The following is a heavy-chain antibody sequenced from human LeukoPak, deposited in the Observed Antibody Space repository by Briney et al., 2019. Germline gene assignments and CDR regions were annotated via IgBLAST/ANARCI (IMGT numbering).Heavy chain of an antibody. J-gene: IGHJ6*02. CDR2: IYYSGST. CDR1: GGSISSGGYY. V-gene: IGHV4-31*03. CDR3: ARAVAAAGTYYYYGMDV. D-gene: IGHD6-13*01. Sequence: SETLSLTCTVSGGSISSGGYYWSWIRQHPGKGLEWIGYIYYSGSTYYNPSLKSRVTISVDTSKNQFSLKLSSVTAADTAVYYCARAVAAAGTYYYYGMDVWGQGTTVTVSS.